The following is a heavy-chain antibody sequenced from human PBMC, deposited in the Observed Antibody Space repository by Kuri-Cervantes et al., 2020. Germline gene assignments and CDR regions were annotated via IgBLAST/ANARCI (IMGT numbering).Heavy chain of an antibody. CDR2: IWYDGSNK. J-gene: IGHJ4*02. Sequence: GGSLRLSCAASGFTFSSYGMHWVRQAPGKGLEWVAVIWYDGSNKYYADSVKGRFTISRDNSKNTLYLQMNSLRAEDTAVYYCAKDPEPYSSSSPGDYWGQGTLVTVSS. V-gene: IGHV3-30*02. D-gene: IGHD6-6*01. CDR3: AKDPEPYSSSSPGDY. CDR1: GFTFSSYG.